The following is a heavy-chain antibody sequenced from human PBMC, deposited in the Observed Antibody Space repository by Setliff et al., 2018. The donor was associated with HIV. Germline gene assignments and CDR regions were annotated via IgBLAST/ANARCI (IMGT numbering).Heavy chain of an antibody. V-gene: IGHV1-18*01. D-gene: IGHD3-10*01. CDR3: ATVFYYDSESYSLDY. Sequence: ASVKVSCKASGYAFNSYGISWVRQAPGQGLEWMGWISAYNGNTKYAQKLQGRVTITANESTNIAHMELSSLRSADTAMYYCATVFYYDSESYSLDYWGQGMLVTVSS. CDR2: ISAYNGNT. CDR1: GYAFNSYG. J-gene: IGHJ4*02.